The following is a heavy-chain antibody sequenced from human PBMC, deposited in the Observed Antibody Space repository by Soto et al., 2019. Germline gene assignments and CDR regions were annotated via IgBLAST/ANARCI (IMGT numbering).Heavy chain of an antibody. CDR3: VRDDDYEPNALDM. Sequence: QMQLVESGGGVVQPGRSRRLSCAASGFIFSNYGMHWVRQAPGKGLEWVSLILNDGSEQFYRDSVKGRFTISRDNSRNTLFLEMNSLRDDDTALYYCVRDDDYEPNALDMWGPGTMVIVSS. CDR2: ILNDGSEQ. J-gene: IGHJ3*02. D-gene: IGHD3-22*01. V-gene: IGHV3-33*01. CDR1: GFIFSNYG.